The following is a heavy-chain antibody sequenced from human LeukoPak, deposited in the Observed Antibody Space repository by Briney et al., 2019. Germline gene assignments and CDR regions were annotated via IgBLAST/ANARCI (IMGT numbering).Heavy chain of an antibody. J-gene: IGHJ4*02. CDR3: ASGEQLKNFDY. CDR1: GGSFSGYY. D-gene: IGHD5-18*01. Sequence: SETLSLTCAVYGGSFSGYYWSWIRQPPGKGLEWIGEINHSGSTNYNPSLKSRVTISVDTSKNQFSLKLSSVTAADTAVYYCASGEQLKNFDYWGQGTLVTVSS. V-gene: IGHV4-34*01. CDR2: INHSGST.